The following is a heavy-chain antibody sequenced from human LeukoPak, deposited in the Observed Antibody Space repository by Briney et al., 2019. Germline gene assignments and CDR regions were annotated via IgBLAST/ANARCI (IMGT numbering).Heavy chain of an antibody. V-gene: IGHV3-23*01. D-gene: IGHD2-15*01. Sequence: GGSLRLSCATSGFSFSSYAMRWVRQAPGKGLEWVSAMSSSDDGRYYAASVRGRFTISRDTSRSTLYLQMNSLRAEDAAAYYCAKAPVTSCRGAFCYPFDYWGQGTLVTVSS. CDR2: MSSSDDGR. CDR3: AKAPVTSCRGAFCYPFDY. CDR1: GFSFSSYA. J-gene: IGHJ4*02.